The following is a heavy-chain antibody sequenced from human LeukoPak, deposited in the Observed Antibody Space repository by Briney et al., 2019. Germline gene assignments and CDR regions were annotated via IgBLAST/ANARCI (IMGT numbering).Heavy chain of an antibody. V-gene: IGHV4-59*01. D-gene: IGHD6-19*01. J-gene: IGHJ5*02. CDR1: GASISSYY. CDR2: IYYDGST. Sequence: SETLSLTCTVSGASISSYYWIWIRQPQGKGLEWIGHIYYDGSTNYNPSLKSRVTISVDTSKNQFSLNLSSVTAADTAVYYCARGAVAGKISWFDPWGQGTLVTVSS. CDR3: ARGAVAGKISWFDP.